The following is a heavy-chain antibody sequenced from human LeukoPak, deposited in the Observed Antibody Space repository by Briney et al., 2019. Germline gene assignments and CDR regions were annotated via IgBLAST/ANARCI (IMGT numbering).Heavy chain of an antibody. V-gene: IGHV4-59*01. CDR2: IYYSGRT. J-gene: IGHJ4*02. Sequence: SETLSLTCSVYGGSLSSFYWSWIRQPPGKGLEWIGYIYYSGRTYDNPSLSRRITISVDTSKNQFSLKLSSVTAAETAVYYCAREVAAVHYFDYWGQGTLVTVSS. CDR3: AREVAAVHYFDY. D-gene: IGHD6-13*01. CDR1: GGSLSSFY.